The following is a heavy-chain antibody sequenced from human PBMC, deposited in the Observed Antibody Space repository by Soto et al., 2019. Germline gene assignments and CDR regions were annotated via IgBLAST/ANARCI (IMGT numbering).Heavy chain of an antibody. D-gene: IGHD6-13*01. CDR3: ARHYSSSWYYFDY. V-gene: IGHV4-59*01. J-gene: IGHJ4*02. Sequence: SETLSLTCTVSGGSISSYYWSWIRQPPEKGLEWIGYIYYSGSTNYNPSLKSRVTISIDTSKNQFSLKLSSVTAADTAVYYCARHYSSSWYYFDYWGQGTLVTVSS. CDR2: IYYSGST. CDR1: GGSISSYY.